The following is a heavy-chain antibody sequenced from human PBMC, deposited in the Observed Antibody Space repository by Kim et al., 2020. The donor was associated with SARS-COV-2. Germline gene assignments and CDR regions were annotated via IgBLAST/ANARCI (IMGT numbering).Heavy chain of an antibody. J-gene: IGHJ5*02. V-gene: IGHV5-51*01. CDR3: ARPRLYGPYGYNWFDP. CDR1: GYSFTSYW. D-gene: IGHD4-17*01. CDR2: IYPGDSDT. Sequence: GESLKISCKGSGYSFTSYWIGWVRQMPGKGLEWMGIIYPGDSDTRYSPSFQGQVTISADKSISTAYLQWSSLKASDTAMYYCARPRLYGPYGYNWFDPWGQGTLVTVSS.